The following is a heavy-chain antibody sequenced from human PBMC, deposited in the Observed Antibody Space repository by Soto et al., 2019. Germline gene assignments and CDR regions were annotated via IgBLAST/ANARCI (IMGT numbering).Heavy chain of an antibody. V-gene: IGHV3-33*01. D-gene: IGHD6-13*01. J-gene: IGHJ6*01. CDR2: IWYDGSKR. Sequence: EGSLRLSCAASGFTFSTYGMHWVRQAPGKGLEWVAVIWYDGSKRYYADSVKGRFTISRDNSKSTLYLQMNSLRAEATAVYSCARPLEQHQLGFGMDVWGHGTPVTVAS. CDR1: GFTFSTYG. CDR3: ARPLEQHQLGFGMDV.